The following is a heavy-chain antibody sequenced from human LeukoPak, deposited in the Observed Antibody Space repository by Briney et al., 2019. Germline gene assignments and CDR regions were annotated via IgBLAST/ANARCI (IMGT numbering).Heavy chain of an antibody. Sequence: SETLSLTCTVSGGSISSYYWSWIRQPPGKGLEWIGYIYYSGNTYYNPSLKSRVTISVDTSKNQFSLKLSSVTAADTAVYYCARGGYCSSTSCYARGAFDIWGQGTMVTVSS. CDR2: IYYSGNT. J-gene: IGHJ3*02. CDR1: GGSISSYY. V-gene: IGHV4-59*12. CDR3: ARGGYCSSTSCYARGAFDI. D-gene: IGHD2-2*01.